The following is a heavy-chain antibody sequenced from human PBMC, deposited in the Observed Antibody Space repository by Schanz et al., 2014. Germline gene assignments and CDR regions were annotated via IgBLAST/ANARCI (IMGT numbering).Heavy chain of an antibody. V-gene: IGHV3-23*04. CDR3: AKHVRALTGNDY. D-gene: IGHD3-9*01. J-gene: IGHJ4*02. CDR1: GFTFSTYY. Sequence: EVQLVESGGGLVKPGGSLRLSCAASGFTFSTYYMNWVRQAPGKGLEWVSRMIGSGSSVFYADSVKGRFTISRDNSKNTLYLQVNSLRAEDTAVYYCAKHVRALTGNDYWGQGTLVTVSS. CDR2: MIGSGSSV.